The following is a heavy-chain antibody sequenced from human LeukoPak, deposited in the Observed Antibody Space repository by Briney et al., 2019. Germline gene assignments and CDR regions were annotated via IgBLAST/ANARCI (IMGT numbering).Heavy chain of an antibody. CDR3: AIIYGDYSDFDY. V-gene: IGHV4-34*01. J-gene: IGHJ4*02. Sequence: PSETLSLTCAVYGGSLSGYYRSWVRQPPGKGLEWIGEFTHHESTNYNPSLKSRVTMSVDTSKKQFSLKLSSVTAADTAVYYCAIIYGDYSDFDYWGQGTLVTVSS. CDR1: GGSLSGYY. D-gene: IGHD4-17*01. CDR2: FTHHEST.